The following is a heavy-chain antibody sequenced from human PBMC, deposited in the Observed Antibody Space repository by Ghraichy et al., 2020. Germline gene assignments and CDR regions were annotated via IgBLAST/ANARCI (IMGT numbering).Heavy chain of an antibody. CDR2: INHSGST. J-gene: IGHJ5*02. Sequence: SETLSLTCAVYGGSFSGYYWSWIRQPPGKGLEWIGEINHSGSTNYNPSLKSRVTISVDTSKNQFSLKLSSVTAADTAVYYCARVRVRGGWFDPWGQGTLVTVSS. D-gene: IGHD3-10*01. V-gene: IGHV4-34*01. CDR1: GGSFSGYY. CDR3: ARVRVRGGWFDP.